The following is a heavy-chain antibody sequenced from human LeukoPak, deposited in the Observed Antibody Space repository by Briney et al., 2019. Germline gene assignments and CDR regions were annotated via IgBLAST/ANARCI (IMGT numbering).Heavy chain of an antibody. J-gene: IGHJ4*02. CDR1: GFTFSGSA. CDR2: IRSKANSYAT. V-gene: IGHV3-73*01. Sequence: GGSLRLSCAASGFTFSGSAMHWVRQASGKGLEWVGRIRSKANSYATAYAASVKGRFTISRDDSKNTAYLQMNSLKTEDTAVYYCATYDSSDYYPVPGDYWGQGTLVTVSS. CDR3: ATYDSSDYYPVPGDY. D-gene: IGHD3-22*01.